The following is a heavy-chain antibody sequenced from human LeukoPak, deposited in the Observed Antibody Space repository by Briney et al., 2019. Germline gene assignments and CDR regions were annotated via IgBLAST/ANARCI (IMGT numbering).Heavy chain of an antibody. J-gene: IGHJ3*02. CDR3: ARWGTYSSSWLGAFDI. CDR2: IKQDGSEQ. V-gene: IGHV3-7*05. D-gene: IGHD6-13*01. Sequence: PGRPLRLSCAASGFTFSNFAMHWVRQAPGKGLEWVANIKQDGSEQFYVDSVKGRFTISRDNAKNSLYLQMNSLRAEDTAVYYCARWGTYSSSWLGAFDIWGQGTMVTVSS. CDR1: GFTFSNFA.